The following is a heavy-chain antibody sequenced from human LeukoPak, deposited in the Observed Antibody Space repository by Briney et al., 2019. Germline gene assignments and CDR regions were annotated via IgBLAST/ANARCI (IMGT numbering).Heavy chain of an antibody. J-gene: IGHJ5*02. D-gene: IGHD3-10*01. Sequence: SETLSLTCAVSGGSISSSNWWSWVRQPPGKGLERIGEIYHSGSTNYNPSLKSRVTISVDKSKNQFSLKLSSVTAADTAVYYCARGWFGELLNIGWFDPWGQGTLVTVSS. CDR1: GGSISSSNW. CDR3: ARGWFGELLNIGWFDP. CDR2: IYHSGST. V-gene: IGHV4-4*02.